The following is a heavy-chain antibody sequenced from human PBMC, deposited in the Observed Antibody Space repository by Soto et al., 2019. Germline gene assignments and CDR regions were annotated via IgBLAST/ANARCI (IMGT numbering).Heavy chain of an antibody. Sequence: GGSLRLSCAASGFTFDDYAMHWVRQAPGKGLEWVSGISWNSGSIGYADSVKGRFTISRDNAKNSLYLQMNSLRAEDTALYYCAKDTGYGSGWYAAFDIWGQGTMVTVSS. CDR1: GFTFDDYA. J-gene: IGHJ3*02. CDR2: ISWNSGSI. CDR3: AKDTGYGSGWYAAFDI. D-gene: IGHD6-19*01. V-gene: IGHV3-9*01.